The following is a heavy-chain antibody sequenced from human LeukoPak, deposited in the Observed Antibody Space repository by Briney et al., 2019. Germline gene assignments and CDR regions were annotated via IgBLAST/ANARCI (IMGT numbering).Heavy chain of an antibody. D-gene: IGHD1-26*01. Sequence: GASVKVSCKASGYTFTGYYMHWVRQAPRQGLEWMGWINPNSGGTNYAQKFQGRVTMTRDTSISTAYMELSRLRSDDTAVYYCARDRQDGWSKYYYYYMDVWGKGTTVTVSS. CDR3: ARDRQDGWSKYYYYYMDV. CDR1: GYTFTGYY. CDR2: INPNSGGT. V-gene: IGHV1-2*02. J-gene: IGHJ6*03.